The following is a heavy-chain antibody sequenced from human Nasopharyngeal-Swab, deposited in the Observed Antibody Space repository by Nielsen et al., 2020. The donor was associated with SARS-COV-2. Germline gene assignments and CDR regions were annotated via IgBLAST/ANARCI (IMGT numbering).Heavy chain of an antibody. D-gene: IGHD6-13*01. Sequence: GASLQISCAGSGFIFGNYNMNWVRQAPGKGLEWVSYIGVTSSTRYYADSLRGRFTISRDNAKNSLYLQMNSLRAEDTAVYYCARGGSSWPHWYFDLWGRGTLVTVSS. CDR3: ARGGSSWPHWYFDL. J-gene: IGHJ2*01. V-gene: IGHV3-48*04. CDR2: IGVTSSTR. CDR1: GFIFGNYN.